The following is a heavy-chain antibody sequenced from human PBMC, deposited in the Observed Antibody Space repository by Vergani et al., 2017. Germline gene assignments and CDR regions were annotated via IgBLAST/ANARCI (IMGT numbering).Heavy chain of an antibody. J-gene: IGHJ4*02. Sequence: EVQLLESGGGLVQPGGSLRLSCAASGFTFSSYAMSWVRQAPGKGLEWVSAISGSGGSTYYADSVKGRFTISRDNSKNTLYLQMNSLRAEDTDVYYCAKDSNSVGYFDYWGQGTLVTVSS. D-gene: IGHD1-26*01. CDR1: GFTFSSYA. CDR2: ISGSGGST. V-gene: IGHV3-23*01. CDR3: AKDSNSVGYFDY.